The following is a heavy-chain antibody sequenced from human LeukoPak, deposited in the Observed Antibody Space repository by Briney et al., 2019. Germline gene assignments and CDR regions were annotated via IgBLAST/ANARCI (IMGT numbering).Heavy chain of an antibody. CDR3: ARYNMIAVGDAFDI. CDR1: GFTFSSYE. Sequence: PGGSLRLSCAASGFTFSSYEMNWVRQAPGKGLEWVSHISSSGSTIYYADSVKGRFTISRDNAKNSLYLQMNSLRAEDTAVYYCARYNMIAVGDAFDIWGQGTMATVSS. J-gene: IGHJ3*02. V-gene: IGHV3-48*03. CDR2: ISSSGSTI. D-gene: IGHD3-22*01.